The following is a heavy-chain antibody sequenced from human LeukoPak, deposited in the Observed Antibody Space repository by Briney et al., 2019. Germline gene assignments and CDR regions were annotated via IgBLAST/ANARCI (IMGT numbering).Heavy chain of an antibody. D-gene: IGHD3-22*01. V-gene: IGHV4-59*12. Sequence: PSETLSLTCSVSGFSISSYYWSWIRQPPGKGLEWIWDIYYNSSTNYNPSLKNRVTISVDTSKHQFSLTLRSVTAADPAVYYCAPPPYYYEANGYSVAWGKGTLVTVSS. CDR1: GFSISSYY. CDR2: IYYNSST. J-gene: IGHJ5*02. CDR3: APPPYYYEANGYSVA.